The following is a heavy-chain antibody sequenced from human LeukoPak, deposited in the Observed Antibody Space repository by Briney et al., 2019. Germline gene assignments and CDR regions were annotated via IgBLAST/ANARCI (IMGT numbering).Heavy chain of an antibody. CDR1: GFTFSDYY. D-gene: IGHD6-13*01. CDR3: ARGSSSWYTSMFDP. V-gene: IGHV3-11*01. CDR2: ISSSGSTI. J-gene: IGHJ5*02. Sequence: GGSLRLSCAASGFTFSDYYMSWIRQAPGKGLEWVSYISSSGSTIYYADSVKGRFTISRDNAKNSLYLQMNSLRAEDTAVYYCARGSSSWYTSMFDPWGQGTLVTVSS.